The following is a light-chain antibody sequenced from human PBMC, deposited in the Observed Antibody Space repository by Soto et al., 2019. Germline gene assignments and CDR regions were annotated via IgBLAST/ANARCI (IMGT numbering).Light chain of an antibody. CDR1: SSDVGGYNY. CDR3: SAYSSSSTPDV. CDR2: DVS. Sequence: QSVLTQPASVSGSPGQSITFSCTGTSSDVGGYNYVSWYQQHPGKAPKLLIYDVSNRPSGVSNRFSGSKSGNTASLTISGLQAEDEADYYCSAYSSSSTPDVFGTGTKLTVL. J-gene: IGLJ1*01. V-gene: IGLV2-14*01.